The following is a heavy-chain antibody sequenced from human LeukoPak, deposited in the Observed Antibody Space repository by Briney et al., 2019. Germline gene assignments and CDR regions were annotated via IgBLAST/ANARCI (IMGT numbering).Heavy chain of an antibody. D-gene: IGHD1-26*01. Sequence: SETLSLTCAVSGGSINTDYWNWIRQLPGKGLEWIGYIYYSGSTNYNPSLKSRVTISVDTSKNQFSLKLSSVTAADTAVYYCARVYYSGSYDYWYFDLWGRGTLVTVSS. J-gene: IGHJ2*01. V-gene: IGHV4-59*01. CDR1: GGSINTDY. CDR3: ARVYYSGSYDYWYFDL. CDR2: IYYSGST.